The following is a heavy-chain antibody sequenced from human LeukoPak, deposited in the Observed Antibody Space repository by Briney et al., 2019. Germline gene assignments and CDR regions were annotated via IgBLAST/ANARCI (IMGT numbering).Heavy chain of an antibody. CDR1: GFTFSSHA. D-gene: IGHD6-6*01. CDR2: ISYDGSNK. J-gene: IGHJ4*02. Sequence: SGGSLRLSCAASGFTFSSHAMHWVRQAPGKGLDLVAVISYDGSNKYYADSVKGRFTISRDNSKHTLYLQMNSLRAEDTAVYYCARASYSSSTTIDYWGQGTLVTVSS. CDR3: ARASYSSSTTIDY. V-gene: IGHV3-30*01.